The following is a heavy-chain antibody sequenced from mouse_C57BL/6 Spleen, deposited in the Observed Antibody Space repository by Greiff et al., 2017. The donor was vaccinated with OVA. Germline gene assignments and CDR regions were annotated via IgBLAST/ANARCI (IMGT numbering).Heavy chain of an antibody. CDR3: ARGDVDWYFDV. D-gene: IGHD3-3*01. CDR1: GYAFSSYW. Sequence: QVQLKESGAELVKPGASVKISCKASGYAFSSYWMNWVKQRPGKGLEWIGQIYPGDGDTNYNGKFKGKATLTADKSSSTAYMQLSSLTSEDSSVYFCARGDVDWYFDVWGTGTTVTVSS. CDR2: IYPGDGDT. J-gene: IGHJ1*03. V-gene: IGHV1-80*01.